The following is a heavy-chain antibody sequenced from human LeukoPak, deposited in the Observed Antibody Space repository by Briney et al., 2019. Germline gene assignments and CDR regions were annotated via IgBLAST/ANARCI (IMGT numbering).Heavy chain of an antibody. Sequence: GGSLRLSCAASGFTFSDYGMHWVRQAPGKGLKWVALISFDGSNTYYADSVKGRFTISRDNSKNTLYQQMNSLRAEDTAVYYCARVVKTAYETRFGLNYWGQGTLVTVSS. D-gene: IGHD3-10*01. J-gene: IGHJ4*02. CDR1: GFTFSDYG. V-gene: IGHV3-30*03. CDR3: ARVVKTAYETRFGLNY. CDR2: ISFDGSNT.